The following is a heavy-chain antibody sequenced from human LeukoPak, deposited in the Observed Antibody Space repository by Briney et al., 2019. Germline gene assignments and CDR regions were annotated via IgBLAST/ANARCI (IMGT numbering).Heavy chain of an antibody. CDR3: ASPGVAAADY. CDR2: INPNSGGT. Sequence: ASVKVSCKASGYTFTGYYMHWVRQAPGQGLEWMGWINPNSGGTNYAQKFQGRVTLTRDTSITTAYMEVSRLKSDDTAVYYCASPGVAAADYWGQGTLVTVSS. V-gene: IGHV1-2*02. CDR1: GYTFTGYY. J-gene: IGHJ4*02. D-gene: IGHD2-2*01.